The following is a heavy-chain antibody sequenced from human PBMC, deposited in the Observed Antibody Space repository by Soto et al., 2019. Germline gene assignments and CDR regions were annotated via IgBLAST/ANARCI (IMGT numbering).Heavy chain of an antibody. CDR3: ARDLYSSSFFWFDA. J-gene: IGHJ5*02. CDR1: GYNFTQYT. Sequence: QVHLVQSGAEVKKPGASVKVSCKASGYNFTQYTIHWVRQAPGQRLEWMGWITAGDGKTQYSKKFQTRVTIRSDVSATTAYMDLNSLRSEDTAVYYCARDLYSSSFFWFDAWGRGTLVIVSS. D-gene: IGHD2-2*01. CDR2: ITAGDGKT. V-gene: IGHV1-3*01.